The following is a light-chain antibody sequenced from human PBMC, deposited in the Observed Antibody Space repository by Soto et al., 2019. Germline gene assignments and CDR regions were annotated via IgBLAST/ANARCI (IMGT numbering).Light chain of an antibody. CDR3: CSYAGSYPPVV. Sequence: QSALTQPRSVSGSPGQSVTISCTGTSSDVGGYNYVSWYQQHPGKAPKLMIYDVSKWPTGVPDRFSGSKSGNTASLTISGLQAEDEADYYCCSYAGSYPPVVFGGGTELTVL. V-gene: IGLV2-11*01. J-gene: IGLJ2*01. CDR2: DVS. CDR1: SSDVGGYNY.